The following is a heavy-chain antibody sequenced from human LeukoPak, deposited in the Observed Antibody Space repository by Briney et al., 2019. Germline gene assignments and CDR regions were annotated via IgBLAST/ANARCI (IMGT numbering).Heavy chain of an antibody. CDR1: GFIFGNAW. Sequence: GGSLRLSCAASGFIFGNAWMHWVRQAPGKGLVWVSRINSDGSSTTYADSVKGRFTISRDYAKNTLYLQMNSLRAEDTAVYYCARDENDAFDIWGQGTMVTVSS. CDR3: ARDENDAFDI. V-gene: IGHV3-74*01. J-gene: IGHJ3*02. CDR2: INSDGSST.